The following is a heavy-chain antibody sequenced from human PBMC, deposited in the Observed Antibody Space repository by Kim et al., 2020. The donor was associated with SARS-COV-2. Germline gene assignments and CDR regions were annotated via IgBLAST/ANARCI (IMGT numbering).Heavy chain of an antibody. CDR1: GGSISSYY. J-gene: IGHJ4*02. CDR2: IYYSGST. D-gene: IGHD6-19*01. CDR3: ARERSGWPDY. Sequence: SETLSLTCTVSGGSISSYYWSWIRQPPGKGLEWIGYIYYSGSTNYNPSLKSRVTISVDTSKNQFSLKLSSVTAADTAVYYCARERSGWPDYWGQGTLVTV. V-gene: IGHV4-59*01.